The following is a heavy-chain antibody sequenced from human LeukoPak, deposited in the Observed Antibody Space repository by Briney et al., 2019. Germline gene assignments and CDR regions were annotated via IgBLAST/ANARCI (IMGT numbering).Heavy chain of an antibody. Sequence: SETLSLTCTVSGGSIRSSYYYWGWIRQPPGKGLEWIGSIYDSGSTYYNPSLKSRVTISVDTSKNQFSLKLSSVTAADTAVYYCARDSASSGLDYWGQGTLVTVSS. D-gene: IGHD3-22*01. CDR3: ARDSASSGLDY. CDR1: GGSIRSSYYY. V-gene: IGHV4-39*02. J-gene: IGHJ4*02. CDR2: IYDSGST.